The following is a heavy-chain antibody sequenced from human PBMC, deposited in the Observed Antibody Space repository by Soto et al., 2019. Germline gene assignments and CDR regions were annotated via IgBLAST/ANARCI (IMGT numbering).Heavy chain of an antibody. D-gene: IGHD2-2*01. Sequence: ASVKVSCKASGYTFTSYAMHWVRQAPGQRLEWMGWINAGNGNTKYSQKFQGRVTITRGTSASTAYMELSSLRSEDTAVYYCARYCSSTSCLTYYYYYYGMDVWGQGTTVTVSS. CDR1: GYTFTSYA. CDR2: INAGNGNT. V-gene: IGHV1-3*01. J-gene: IGHJ6*02. CDR3: ARYCSSTSCLTYYYYYYGMDV.